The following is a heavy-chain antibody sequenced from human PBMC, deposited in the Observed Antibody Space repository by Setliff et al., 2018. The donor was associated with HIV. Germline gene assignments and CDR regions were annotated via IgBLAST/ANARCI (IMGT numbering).Heavy chain of an antibody. D-gene: IGHD3-3*02. CDR1: GFTFSSYA. Sequence: GGSLRLSCAASGFTFSSYAISWVRQAPGKGLEWVSVIYSGGSSTYYADSVKGRFTISRDNSKNTLYLQMNSLRAEDTAVYYCAKDQGSISIHYFDYWGQGTLVTVSS. CDR3: AKDQGSISIHYFDY. CDR2: IYSGGSST. V-gene: IGHV3-23*03. J-gene: IGHJ4*02.